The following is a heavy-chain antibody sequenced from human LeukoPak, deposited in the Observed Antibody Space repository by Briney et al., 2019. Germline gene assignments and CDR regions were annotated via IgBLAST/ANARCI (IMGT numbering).Heavy chain of an antibody. Sequence: GGSLRLSCAASGFTFSSYWMSWVRQAPGKGLEWVANIKQDGSEKYYVDSVKGRFTISRDNAKNSLYLQMNSLRAEDTAVYYCARDSHSSGWFEEYYFDYWGQGTLVTVSS. D-gene: IGHD6-19*01. CDR1: GFTFSSYW. CDR3: ARDSHSSGWFEEYYFDY. V-gene: IGHV3-7*01. CDR2: IKQDGSEK. J-gene: IGHJ4*02.